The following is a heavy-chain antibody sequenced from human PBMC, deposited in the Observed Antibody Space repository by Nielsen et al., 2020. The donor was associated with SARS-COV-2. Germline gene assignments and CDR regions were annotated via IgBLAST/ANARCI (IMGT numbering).Heavy chain of an antibody. CDR3: ARGIQLWSLFGPEVYFDY. CDR1: GYTFTSYG. D-gene: IGHD5-18*01. J-gene: IGHJ4*02. CDR2: ISAYNGNT. V-gene: IGHV1-18*01. Sequence: ASVKVSCKASGYTFTSYGISWVRQAPGQGLEWMGWISAYNGNTNYAQKLQGRVTMTTDTSTSTVYMELSSLRSEDTAVYYCARGIQLWSLFGPEVYFDYWGQGTLVTVSS.